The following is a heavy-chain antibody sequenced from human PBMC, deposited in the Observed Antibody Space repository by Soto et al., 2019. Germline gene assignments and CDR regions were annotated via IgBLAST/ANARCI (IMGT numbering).Heavy chain of an antibody. CDR3: ARDDVGIVVVPAASYYYGMDV. J-gene: IGHJ6*02. V-gene: IGHV1-2*02. CDR2: INPNSGGT. D-gene: IGHD2-2*01. Sequence: ASVKVSCKASGYPFTGYYMHWVRQAPGQGREWIGWINPNSGGTNYAQKFQGRVTMTRDTSISTAYMELSRLRSDDTAVYYCARDDVGIVVVPAASYYYGMDVWGQGTTVTVSS. CDR1: GYPFTGYY.